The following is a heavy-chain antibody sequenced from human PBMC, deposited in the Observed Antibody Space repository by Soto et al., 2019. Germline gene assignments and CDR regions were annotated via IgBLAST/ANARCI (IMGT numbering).Heavy chain of an antibody. CDR1: GGSISSGGYY. Sequence: SETLSLTCTVSGGSISSGGYYWSWIRQHPGKGLEWIGYIYYSGSTYYNPSLKSRVTISVDTSKNQFSLKLSSVTAAETAVYYCAMYYDFWSGYYNLDPWGQGTLVTVSS. V-gene: IGHV4-31*03. D-gene: IGHD3-3*01. CDR2: IYYSGST. CDR3: AMYYDFWSGYYNLDP. J-gene: IGHJ5*02.